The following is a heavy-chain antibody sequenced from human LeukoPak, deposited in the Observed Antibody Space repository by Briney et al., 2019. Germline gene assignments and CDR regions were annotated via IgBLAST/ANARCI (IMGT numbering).Heavy chain of an antibody. CDR3: ARRSYYDSSGYYREGAFDI. D-gene: IGHD3-22*01. CDR1: GFTVSSNY. Sequence: GGSLRLSCAASGFTVSSNYMSWVRQAPGKGLECVSLIYSGGSTYYADSVKGRFTISRDNSKNTLYLQMNSLRAEDTAVYYCARRSYYDSSGYYREGAFDIWGQGTMVTVSS. V-gene: IGHV3-53*01. J-gene: IGHJ3*02. CDR2: IYSGGST.